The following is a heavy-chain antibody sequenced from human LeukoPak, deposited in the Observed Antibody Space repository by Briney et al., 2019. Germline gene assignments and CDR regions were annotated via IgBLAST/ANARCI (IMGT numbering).Heavy chain of an antibody. CDR2: INPNSGGA. CDR3: ARDLSRYSSSFLGY. J-gene: IGHJ4*02. CDR1: GYTFTGYY. D-gene: IGHD6-13*01. V-gene: IGHV1-2*02. Sequence: ASVKVSCKASGYTFTGYYMHWVRQAPGQGLEWMGWINPNSGGANYAQKFQGRVTMTRDTSISTAYMELSRLRSDDTAVYYCARDLSRYSSSFLGYWGQGTLVTVSS.